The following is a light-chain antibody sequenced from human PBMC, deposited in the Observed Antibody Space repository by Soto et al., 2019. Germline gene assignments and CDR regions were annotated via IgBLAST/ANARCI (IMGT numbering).Light chain of an antibody. CDR1: QSVNSN. CDR2: GAS. CDR3: QQYNDWPLT. J-gene: IGKJ4*01. Sequence: EIVMTQSPATLSVSPGERATLSCRASQSVNSNLAWYQQKPGQAPRLLIYGASTRATGIPARFSGSGSGTEFTLTISSLQSEDFAVYYCQQYNDWPLTFGGGTKVVIK. V-gene: IGKV3-15*01.